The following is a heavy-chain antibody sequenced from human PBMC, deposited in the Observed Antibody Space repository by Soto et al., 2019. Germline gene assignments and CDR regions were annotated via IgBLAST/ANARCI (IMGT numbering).Heavy chain of an antibody. D-gene: IGHD5-18*01. J-gene: IGHJ5*02. CDR1: GFTFRHYA. V-gene: IGHV3-30*03. CDR2: ISHDAIHQ. CDR3: ARGGAYSYGGWFAP. Sequence: QVQLVESGGGVVQPGNSLRLSCAASGFTFRHYAIHWLRQVPGKGLEWLAVISHDAIHQVYADSVKGRFTISRDNSNNTLYLQGRSLRVDDRAVYYCARGGAYSYGGWFAPWGQGTRVIVSS.